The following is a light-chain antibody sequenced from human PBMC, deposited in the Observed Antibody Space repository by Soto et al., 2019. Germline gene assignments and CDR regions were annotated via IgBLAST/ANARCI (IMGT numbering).Light chain of an antibody. CDR3: QQYGSSPSWR. CDR2: GAS. Sequence: IVLTQSPGTLSLSPGERATLSCRASQSVSISYLAWYQQKPVQAPRLLIYGASSRATGIPDRFSGSGSGRDFNLTISRLEPEDFAVYYCQQYGSSPSWRLCKGTKADI. V-gene: IGKV3-20*01. CDR1: QSVSISY. J-gene: IGKJ1*01.